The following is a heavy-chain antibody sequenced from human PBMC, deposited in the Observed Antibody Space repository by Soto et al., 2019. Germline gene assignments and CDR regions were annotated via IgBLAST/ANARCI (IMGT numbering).Heavy chain of an antibody. CDR2: ISSSGGST. CDR3: AGGRPYSSYPLDY. J-gene: IGHJ4*02. CDR1: GFTFSSYG. Sequence: GVSLRLSCAASGFTFSSYGMHWARQAPGKGLEWVAVISSSGGSTYYANSVKGRFTISRDNSKNTLCLQMGSLTAEDMAMYYCAGGRPYSSYPLDYWGQGTLVNVSS. D-gene: IGHD6-19*01. V-gene: IGHV3-64*01.